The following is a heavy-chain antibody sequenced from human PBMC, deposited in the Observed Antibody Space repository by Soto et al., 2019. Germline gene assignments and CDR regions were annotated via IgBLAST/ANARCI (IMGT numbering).Heavy chain of an antibody. D-gene: IGHD3-22*01. Sequence: QVQLVESGGGLVKPGGSLRLSCIASGFTFSDYYMNWIRQAPGKGLEWVSYISGGGGSTIEYADSLKGRFTISRDNAKKSLFLQMNSLRAEDTAVYFCARGKGYYDSSGYEYWGQGTLVTVSS. V-gene: IGHV3-11*01. CDR1: GFTFSDYY. CDR3: ARGKGYYDSSGYEY. J-gene: IGHJ4*02. CDR2: ISGGGGSTI.